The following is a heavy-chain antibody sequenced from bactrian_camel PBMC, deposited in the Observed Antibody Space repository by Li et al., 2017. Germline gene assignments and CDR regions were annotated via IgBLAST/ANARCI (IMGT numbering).Heavy chain of an antibody. V-gene: IGHV3S40*01. J-gene: IGHJ6*01. CDR3: AAGASRGRGGHYCEGILKAIGY. CDR2: SYTGDGTT. CDR1: GYAYFSYN. D-gene: IGHD3*01. Sequence: VQLVESGGGSVQAGGSLRLSCAAPGYAYFSYNMAWFRQAPGKEREVVATSYTGDGTTFYADSVKGRFTISQDNAKNTVYLQMNSLKPEDTAMYYCAAGASRGRGGHYCEGILKAIGYWGQGTQVTVS.